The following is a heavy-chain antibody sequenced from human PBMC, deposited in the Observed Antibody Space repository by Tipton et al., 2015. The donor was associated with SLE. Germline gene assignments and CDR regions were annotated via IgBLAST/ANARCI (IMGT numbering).Heavy chain of an antibody. Sequence: TLSLTCTVSGGSISSGSYYWSWIRQPAGKGLEWIGRIYTSGSTNYNPSLKGRVTISVDTSKNQFSLKLSSVTAADTAVYYCARGQWELRGGYYYMDVWGKGTTITVSS. CDR2: IYTSGST. V-gene: IGHV4-61*02. J-gene: IGHJ6*03. CDR1: GGSISSGSYY. CDR3: ARGQWELRGGYYYMDV. D-gene: IGHD1-26*01.